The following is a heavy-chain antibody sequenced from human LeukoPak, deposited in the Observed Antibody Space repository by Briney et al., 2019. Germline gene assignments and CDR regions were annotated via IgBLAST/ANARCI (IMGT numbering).Heavy chain of an antibody. Sequence: SETLSLTCAVSGASISSSHWWSWVRQPPGKGLELIGEIYHSGSTNYNPSLKSRVTMSVDKSKNHFSLKLSSVTAADTAVYYCAGPMYYYDSRFDYWGQGTLVTVSS. V-gene: IGHV4-4*02. D-gene: IGHD3-22*01. CDR2: IYHSGST. J-gene: IGHJ4*02. CDR1: GASISSSHW. CDR3: AGPMYYYDSRFDY.